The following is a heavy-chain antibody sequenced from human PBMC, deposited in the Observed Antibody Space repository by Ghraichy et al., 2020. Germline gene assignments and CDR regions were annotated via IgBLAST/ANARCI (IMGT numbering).Heavy chain of an antibody. CDR1: GFSFNTYE. Sequence: GGSLRLSCAASGFSFNTYEMHWVRQAPGKGREWVTVISYDGSHKFYADSVKDRFTISRDNSKNTLYVEMKNLRGEDTGVYYCARFFSGSSGAGFDLWGQGTLVTVSS. CDR2: ISYDGSHK. V-gene: IGHV3-30*03. CDR3: ARFFSGSSGAGFDL. J-gene: IGHJ1*01. D-gene: IGHD1-26*01.